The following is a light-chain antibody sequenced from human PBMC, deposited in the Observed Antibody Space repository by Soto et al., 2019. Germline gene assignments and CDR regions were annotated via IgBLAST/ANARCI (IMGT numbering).Light chain of an antibody. Sequence: QSVLTQPASVSGSPGQSITISCTGTSSDAGSYNLVSWYQQHPGKAPQVMIYEVSKRPSGVSTRFSGSKSGNTASLTISGLQAEDEAVYYCCSYAGSSTYVFGTGTKVTVL. CDR2: EVS. J-gene: IGLJ1*01. V-gene: IGLV2-23*02. CDR1: SSDAGSYNL. CDR3: CSYAGSSTYV.